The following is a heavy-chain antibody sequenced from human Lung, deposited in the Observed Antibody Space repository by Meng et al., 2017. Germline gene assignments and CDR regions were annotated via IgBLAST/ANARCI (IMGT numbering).Heavy chain of an antibody. V-gene: IGHV1-2*06. D-gene: IGHD6-13*01. Sequence: QVELGRYGGEGTKPGASVKVPCKASRYTFPDYGLHWVRRAPGQGLGWMGRINPKSGDTHYAQRFQGRVTMTGDTSISTAYMELSGLRSDDTAMYYCARDEDISAAGKLFGDYWGQGTLVTVSS. CDR2: INPKSGDT. CDR3: ARDEDISAAGKLFGDY. J-gene: IGHJ4*02. CDR1: RYTFPDYG.